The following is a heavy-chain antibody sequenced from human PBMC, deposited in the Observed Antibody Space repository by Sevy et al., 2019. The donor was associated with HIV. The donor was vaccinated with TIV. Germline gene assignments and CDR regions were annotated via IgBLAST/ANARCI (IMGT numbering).Heavy chain of an antibody. CDR3: AREDRFSSAGYSVGGGLDI. Sequence: GGSLRLSCGASGFTFSHYWMSWVRQAPGKGLEWVANIKEDGSEKNYVDSLKGRVTISRDNANNSLFLQINSLRAEDTAVYYCAREDRFSSAGYSVGGGLDIWGQGTMVTGSS. V-gene: IGHV3-7*01. CDR1: GFTFSHYW. CDR2: IKEDGSEK. D-gene: IGHD6-19*01. J-gene: IGHJ3*02.